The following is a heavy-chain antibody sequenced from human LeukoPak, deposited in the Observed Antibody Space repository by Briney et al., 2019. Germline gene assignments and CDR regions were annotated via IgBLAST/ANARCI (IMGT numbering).Heavy chain of an antibody. D-gene: IGHD3-3*01. CDR2: ISSSSGYI. Sequence: GGSLRLSCAGSGFTFGSYSMNWVRQAPGKGLEWVSSISSSSGYINYADSVKGRFTISRDNAKNPLFLQMNSLRVEDTAVYFCVREGTGVLRCLAYWGQGSLVTVSS. V-gene: IGHV3-21*06. CDR3: VREGTGVLRCLAY. J-gene: IGHJ4*02. CDR1: GFTFGSYS.